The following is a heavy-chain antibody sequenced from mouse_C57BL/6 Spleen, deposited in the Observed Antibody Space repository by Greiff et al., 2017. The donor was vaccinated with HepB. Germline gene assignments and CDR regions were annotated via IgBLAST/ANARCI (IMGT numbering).Heavy chain of an antibody. CDR2: IYPRSGNT. J-gene: IGHJ2*01. Sequence: VQLQQSGAELARPGASVKLSCKASGYTFTSYGISWVKQRTGQGLEWIGEIYPRSGNTYYNEKFKGKAALTADKSSSTAYMELRSLTSEDSAVYFCASDGSSWGQGTTLTVSS. V-gene: IGHV1-81*01. D-gene: IGHD1-1*01. CDR1: GYTFTSYG. CDR3: ASDGSS.